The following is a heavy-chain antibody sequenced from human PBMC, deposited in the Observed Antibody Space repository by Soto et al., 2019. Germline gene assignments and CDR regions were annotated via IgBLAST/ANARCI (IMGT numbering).Heavy chain of an antibody. D-gene: IGHD3-22*01. J-gene: IGHJ6*02. CDR1: GGSFSGYY. Sequence: TSETLSLTCAVYGGSFSGYYWSWIRQPPWKGLEWIGEINHSGSTNYNPSLKSRVTISVDTSKNQFSLKLSSVTAADTAVYYCARGLRITMIVVPPGMDVWGQGTTVTVSS. CDR3: ARGLRITMIVVPPGMDV. V-gene: IGHV4-34*01. CDR2: INHSGST.